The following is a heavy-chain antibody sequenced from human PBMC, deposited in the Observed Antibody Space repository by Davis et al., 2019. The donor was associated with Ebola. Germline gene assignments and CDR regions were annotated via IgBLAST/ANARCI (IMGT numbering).Heavy chain of an antibody. Sequence: GESLKISCAASGFTFSSYWMSWVRQAPGKGLEWVSATTLSGGSTYYADSVKGRFTISRDNAKNSLYLQMNSLRAEDTAVYYCARVPDGSGIDYWGQGTLVTVSS. D-gene: IGHD5-24*01. J-gene: IGHJ4*02. CDR3: ARVPDGSGIDY. CDR1: GFTFSSYW. V-gene: IGHV3-21*01. CDR2: TTLSGGST.